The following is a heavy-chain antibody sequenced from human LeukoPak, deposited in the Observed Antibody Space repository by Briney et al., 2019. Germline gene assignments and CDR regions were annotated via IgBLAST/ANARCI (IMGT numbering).Heavy chain of an antibody. Sequence: GGSLRLSCAASGFTFSSYGMSWVRQAPGKGLEWVSYITDSSRTTYYADSVKGRFTISRDNAKNSLYLQMNSLRAEDTAVYYCARGNEGYYYYYTDVWGKGTTVTVSS. CDR1: GFTFSSYG. CDR2: ITDSSRTT. CDR3: ARGNEGYYYYYTDV. V-gene: IGHV3-48*01. J-gene: IGHJ6*03.